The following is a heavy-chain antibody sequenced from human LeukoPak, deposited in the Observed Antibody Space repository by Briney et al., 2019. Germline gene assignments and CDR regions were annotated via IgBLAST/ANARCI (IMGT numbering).Heavy chain of an antibody. CDR3: ARVGGIAAAGKVYYYYYGMDV. V-gene: IGHV4-4*07. J-gene: IGHJ6*02. CDR2: IYTSGST. CDR1: GGSISSYY. D-gene: IGHD6-13*01. Sequence: DPSETLSLTCTVSGGSISSYYWSWIRQPAGKGLEWIGRIYTSGSTNYNPSLKSRVTMSVDTSKNQFSLKLSSVTAADTAVYYCARVGGIAAAGKVYYYYYGMDVWGQGTTVTVSS.